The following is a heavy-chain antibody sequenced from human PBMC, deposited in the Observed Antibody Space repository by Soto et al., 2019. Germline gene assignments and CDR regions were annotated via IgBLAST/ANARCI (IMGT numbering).Heavy chain of an antibody. D-gene: IGHD4-17*01. V-gene: IGHV4-31*03. CDR2: IYYSGST. CDR1: VGSISIGGYY. CDR3: ARDDATTVTQFYYGMDV. J-gene: IGHJ6*02. Sequence: TLSLTCTFSVGSISIGGYYWSGIRQHPGKGLEWIGYIYYSGSTYYNPSLKSRVTISVDTSKNQFSLKLRSVTAADTAVYYCARDDATTVTQFYYGMDVWGQGTTVTVSS.